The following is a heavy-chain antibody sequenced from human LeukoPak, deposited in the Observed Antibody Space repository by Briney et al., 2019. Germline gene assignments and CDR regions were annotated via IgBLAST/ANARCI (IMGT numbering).Heavy chain of an antibody. Sequence: GGSLRLSCAASGFTFSSYAMHWVRQAPGKGLGWVAVISYDGSNKYYADSVKGRFTISRDNSKNTLYLQMNSLRAEDTAVYYCARAYSGYDDFDYWGQGTLVTVSS. CDR2: ISYDGSNK. CDR1: GFTFSSYA. V-gene: IGHV3-30-3*01. J-gene: IGHJ4*02. D-gene: IGHD5-12*01. CDR3: ARAYSGYDDFDY.